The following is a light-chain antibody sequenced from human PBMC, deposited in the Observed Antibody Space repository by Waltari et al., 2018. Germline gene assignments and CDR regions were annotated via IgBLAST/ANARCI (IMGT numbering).Light chain of an antibody. Sequence: QSVLTQPPSASGTPGQRVTISCSGSSSNIGSNPVNWYQQPPGTAPKLLIYSNNQRPSGVPDRFSGSKSGTSASLAISGLQSEDEADYYCAAWDDSLKTVIFGGGTKLTVL. CDR3: AAWDDSLKTVI. J-gene: IGLJ2*01. V-gene: IGLV1-44*01. CDR1: SSNIGSNP. CDR2: SNN.